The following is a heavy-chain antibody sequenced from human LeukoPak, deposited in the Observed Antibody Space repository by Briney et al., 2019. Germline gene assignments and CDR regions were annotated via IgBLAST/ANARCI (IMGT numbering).Heavy chain of an antibody. CDR2: IYHSGST. CDR1: DYSISSGYY. V-gene: IGHV4-38-2*02. D-gene: IGHD2-15*01. CDR3: ARVPSQYCSGGSCYDY. J-gene: IGHJ4*02. Sequence: SETLSLTCSVSDYSISSGYYWGWIRQPPGKGLEWIGSIYHSGSTYHNPSLKSRVTISVDTSKNHFSLKLTSVTAADTAVYYCARVPSQYCSGGSCYDYWGQGTLVTVSS.